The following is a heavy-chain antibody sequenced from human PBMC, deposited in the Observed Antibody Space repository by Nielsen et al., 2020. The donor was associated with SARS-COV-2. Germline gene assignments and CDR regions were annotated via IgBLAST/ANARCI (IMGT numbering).Heavy chain of an antibody. CDR2: INPSGGST. Sequence: WVRQAPGQGLEWMGIINPSGGSTSYAQKFQGRVTMTRDTSTSTVYMELSSLRSEDTAVYYCARDTEVRFLESWGQGTLVTVSS. J-gene: IGHJ4*02. CDR3: ARDTEVRFLES. D-gene: IGHD3-3*01. V-gene: IGHV1-46*01.